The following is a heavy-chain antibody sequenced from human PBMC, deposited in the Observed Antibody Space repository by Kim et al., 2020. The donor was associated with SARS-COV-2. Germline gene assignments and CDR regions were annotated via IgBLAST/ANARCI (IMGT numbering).Heavy chain of an antibody. Sequence: GGSLRLSCEASRFTFSTYWMYWVRQVSGKGLVWVSRINNDGTDITYADSVKGRFTISRDNAKNTLYLQMNSLRAEDTAVYYCARSASGVGPTRWSFDMWGQGTMVTVSS. CDR2: INNDGTDI. J-gene: IGHJ3*02. D-gene: IGHD1-26*01. CDR3: ARSASGVGPTRWSFDM. V-gene: IGHV3-74*01. CDR1: RFTFSTYW.